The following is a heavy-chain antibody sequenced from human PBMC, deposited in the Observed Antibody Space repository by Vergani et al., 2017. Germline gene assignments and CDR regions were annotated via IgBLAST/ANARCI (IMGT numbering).Heavy chain of an antibody. J-gene: IGHJ4*02. Sequence: QVQLVQSGAEVKKPGSSVKVSCKASGGTFSSYTISWVRQAPGQGLEWMGRIIPILGIANYAQKFQRRVTITADKSTSTAYMELSSLRSEDTAVYYCASPGRYCSSTSCLSPFDYWGQGTLVTVSS. D-gene: IGHD2-2*01. CDR3: ASPGRYCSSTSCLSPFDY. V-gene: IGHV1-69*02. CDR1: GGTFSSYT. CDR2: IIPILGIA.